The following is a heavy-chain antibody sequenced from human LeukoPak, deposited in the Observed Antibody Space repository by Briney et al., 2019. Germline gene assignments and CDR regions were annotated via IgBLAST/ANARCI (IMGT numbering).Heavy chain of an antibody. V-gene: IGHV3-43*01. CDR2: ISWDDTGT. CDR3: ARDRNTDFWSGYYTNYFDS. J-gene: IGHJ4*02. CDR1: GFTFDDYT. Sequence: GGSLRLSCAASGFTFDDYTTHWVRQAPGKGLEWVSLISWDDTGTYYADSVKGRFTISRDNAKNSLYLQMNSLRAEDTAVYYCARDRNTDFWSGYYTNYFDSWGQGTLVTVSS. D-gene: IGHD3-3*01.